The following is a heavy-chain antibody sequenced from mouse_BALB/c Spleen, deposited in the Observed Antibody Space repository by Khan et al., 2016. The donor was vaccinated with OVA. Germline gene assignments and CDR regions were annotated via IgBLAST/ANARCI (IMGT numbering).Heavy chain of an antibody. Sequence: QVQLMESGAELARPGASVKMSCKASGYTFTSNTMHWVKQRPGQGLEWIGYINPRSSYTNYIQKFKDKATLTADKSSSTAYLQLSSLTSEDSAVYCCTRRTPDYAMDYWGQGTSGTGSS. J-gene: IGHJ4*01. CDR2: INPRSSYT. CDR3: TRRTPDYAMDY. CDR1: GYTFTSNT. D-gene: IGHD2-14*01. V-gene: IGHV1-4*01.